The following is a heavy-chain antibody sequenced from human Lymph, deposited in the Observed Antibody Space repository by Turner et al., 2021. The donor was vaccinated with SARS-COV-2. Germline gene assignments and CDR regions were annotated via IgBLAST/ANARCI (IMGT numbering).Heavy chain of an antibody. J-gene: IGHJ6*02. CDR1: GIIVRRNY. CDR2: IDRGGTT. Sequence: EVQMVETGGGLIQPGGSLRLSCAASGIIVRRNYMNWVRQAPGKGLEWISVIDRGGTTYYADSVKGRFTISRDNSKNTLYLQMNILRGEDTAVYYCARDLGTYGMDVLGQGTTVTVSS. D-gene: IGHD6-13*01. V-gene: IGHV3-53*02. CDR3: ARDLGTYGMDV.